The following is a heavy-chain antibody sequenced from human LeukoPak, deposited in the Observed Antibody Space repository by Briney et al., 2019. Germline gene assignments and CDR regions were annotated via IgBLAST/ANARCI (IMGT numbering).Heavy chain of an antibody. V-gene: IGHV4-38-2*01. CDR3: ARSRGFWSGSDY. D-gene: IGHD3-3*01. Sequence: SETLSLTCAVPAYSISSGYYWGWIRQPPGKGLEWIGSFYHSGSTYYSPSLKSRVTISVDTSKNQFSLKLTSVTAADTAVYYCARSRGFWSGSDYWGQGTLVTVSS. CDR2: FYHSGST. J-gene: IGHJ4*02. CDR1: AYSISSGYY.